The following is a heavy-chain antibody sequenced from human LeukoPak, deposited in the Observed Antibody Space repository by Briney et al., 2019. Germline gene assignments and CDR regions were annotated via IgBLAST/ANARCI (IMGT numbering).Heavy chain of an antibody. V-gene: IGHV3-21*01. J-gene: IGHJ4*02. Sequence: KPGGSLRLSCAASGFTFSSYSMTWVRQAPGKGLEWVSSISSSSSYIYYADSVKGRFTISRDNAKNSLYLQMNSLRAEDTAVYYCASGGSDYGGNCNWGQGTLVTVSS. D-gene: IGHD4-23*01. CDR2: ISSSSSYI. CDR3: ASGGSDYGGNCN. CDR1: GFTFSSYS.